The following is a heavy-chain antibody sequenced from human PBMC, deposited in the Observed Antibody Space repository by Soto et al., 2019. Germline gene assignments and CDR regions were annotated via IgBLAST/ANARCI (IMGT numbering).Heavy chain of an antibody. CDR3: AKDAGWGTRTDPSKIGY. D-gene: IGHD3-16*01. J-gene: IGHJ4*02. CDR1: GFTFSSYG. Sequence: GWSLRLSCAASGFTFSSYGMHWVRQAPGKGLEWVAVISYDGSNKYYADSVKGRFTISRDNSKNTLYLQMNSLRAEDTAVYYCAKDAGWGTRTDPSKIGYWGQGTLVTGSS. V-gene: IGHV3-30*18. CDR2: ISYDGSNK.